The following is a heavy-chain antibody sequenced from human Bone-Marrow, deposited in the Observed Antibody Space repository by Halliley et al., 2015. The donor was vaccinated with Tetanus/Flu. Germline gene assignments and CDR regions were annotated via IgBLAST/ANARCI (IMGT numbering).Heavy chain of an antibody. CDR1: GFSFSDYY. CDR3: ARGSQVALRAFDI. CDR2: IGSSGVTK. Sequence: CAASGFSFSDYYMSWIRQAPGKGLEWISYIGSSGVTKYYADSVKGRFSTSRDNAKKLLYLQMDRLRADDTAVYYCARGSQVALRAFDIWGQGTLVTVSS. J-gene: IGHJ3*02. D-gene: IGHD2-15*01. V-gene: IGHV3-11*01.